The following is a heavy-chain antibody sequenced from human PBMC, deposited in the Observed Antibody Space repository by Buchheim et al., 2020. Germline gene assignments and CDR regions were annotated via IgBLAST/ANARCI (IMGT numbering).Heavy chain of an antibody. Sequence: QVQLVESGGGVVQPGGSLRLSCAASGFTFSTYAIHWVRQAPGKELQWVAVIWHDGSNKYYADSVKGRFTISRDNSKNPLFLQMNSLTADDMAVYYCARLRSGMDVWGQGTT. CDR2: IWHDGSNK. CDR1: GFTFSTYA. V-gene: IGHV3-33*01. CDR3: ARLRSGMDV. J-gene: IGHJ6*02.